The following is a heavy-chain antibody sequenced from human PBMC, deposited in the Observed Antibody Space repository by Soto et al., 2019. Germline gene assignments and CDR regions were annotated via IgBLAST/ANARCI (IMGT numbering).Heavy chain of an antibody. D-gene: IGHD2-15*01. CDR3: ARYCSGGSCYGAFDI. Sequence: QLQLQESGPGLVKPSETLSLTCTVSGGSISSSSYYWGWIRQPPGKGLEWIGSIYYSGSTYYNPSLKSRVTISVDTSKSQFSLKLSSVTAADTAVYYCARYCSGGSCYGAFDIWGQGTMVTVSS. V-gene: IGHV4-39*01. CDR2: IYYSGST. CDR1: GGSISSSSYY. J-gene: IGHJ3*02.